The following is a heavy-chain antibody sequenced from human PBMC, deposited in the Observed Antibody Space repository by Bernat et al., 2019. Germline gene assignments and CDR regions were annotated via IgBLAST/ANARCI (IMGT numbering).Heavy chain of an antibody. CDR3: ARDPPTMVRT. J-gene: IGHJ4*02. CDR1: GYSISSGYY. CDR2: IYHSGST. D-gene: IGHD4/OR15-4a*01. Sequence: QVQLQESGPGLVKPSETLSLTCAVSGYSISSGYYWGWIRQPPGKGLEWIGSIYHSGSTYYNPSLKSRVTISVDTSKNQFSLKLGSVTAADTAVYYCARDPPTMVRTWGQGTLVTVSS. V-gene: IGHV4-38-2*02.